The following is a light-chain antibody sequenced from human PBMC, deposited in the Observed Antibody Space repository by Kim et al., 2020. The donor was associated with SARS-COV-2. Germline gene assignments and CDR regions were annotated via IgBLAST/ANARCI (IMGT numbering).Light chain of an antibody. Sequence: SVSPGQTAIITCSVDKLGDKYACWYQQKPGQSPVLVIYQDSKRPSGIPERFSGSNAGNTATLTISGTQAMDEADYYCQAWDSSTYVFGTGTKVTVL. CDR3: QAWDSSTYV. CDR2: QDS. V-gene: IGLV3-1*01. J-gene: IGLJ1*01. CDR1: KLGDKY.